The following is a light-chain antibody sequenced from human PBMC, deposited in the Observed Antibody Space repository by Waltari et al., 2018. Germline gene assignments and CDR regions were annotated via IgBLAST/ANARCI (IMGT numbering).Light chain of an antibody. CDR1: QGISSY. CDR2: AAS. J-gene: IGKJ3*01. V-gene: IGKV1-9*01. CDR3: QQLYSYPFT. Sequence: DTQSPKPPSFLHAALGDIVTITCRASQGISSYLAWYQQKPGKAPKLLIYAASTLQAGVPSRFSGSGSGTEFTLTISSLPPEDFATYYCQQLYSYPFTFGPGTKVDIK.